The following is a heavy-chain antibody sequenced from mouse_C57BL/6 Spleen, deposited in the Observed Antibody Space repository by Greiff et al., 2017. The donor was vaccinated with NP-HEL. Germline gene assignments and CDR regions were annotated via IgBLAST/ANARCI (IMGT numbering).Heavy chain of an antibody. D-gene: IGHD1-1*01. J-gene: IGHJ1*03. V-gene: IGHV1-26*01. CDR3: ANHYGSSFYWYFDV. CDR1: GYTFTDYY. Sequence: VQLQQSGPELVKPGASVKISCKASGYTFTDYYMNWVKQSHGKSLEWIGDINPNNGGTSYNQKFKGKATLTVDKSSSTAYMELRSLTSEDSAVYYCANHYGSSFYWYFDVWGTGTTVTVSS. CDR2: INPNNGGT.